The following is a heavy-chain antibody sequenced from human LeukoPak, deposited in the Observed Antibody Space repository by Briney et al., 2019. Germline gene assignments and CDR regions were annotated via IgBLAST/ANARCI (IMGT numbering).Heavy chain of an antibody. CDR2: ITGGGENT. J-gene: IGHJ3*01. V-gene: IGHV3-23*01. CDR1: GFTFGSYA. CDR3: AKDWPSEWQQLPDYDAVDV. Sequence: GGSLRLSCAASGFTFGSYAMSWVRQAPGKGLEWVSTITGGGENTYYADSVRGRFTISRDNSKTTLHLQMNGLRPEDTAVYYCAKDWPSEWQQLPDYDAVDVWGQGTMVTVSS. D-gene: IGHD6-13*01.